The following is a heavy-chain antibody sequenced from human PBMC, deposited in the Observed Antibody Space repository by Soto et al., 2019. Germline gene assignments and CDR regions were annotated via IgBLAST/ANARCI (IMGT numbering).Heavy chain of an antibody. J-gene: IGHJ5*02. Sequence: PGESLKISCKGSGYSFTSYWIGWVRQMPGKGLEWMGIIYPGDSDTRYSPSFQGQVTISADKSISTAYLQWSSLKASDTAMYYCARQASDLGPGDWFDPWGQGTLVTVSS. CDR1: GYSFTSYW. CDR2: IYPGDSDT. CDR3: ARQASDLGPGDWFDP. D-gene: IGHD3-10*01. V-gene: IGHV5-51*01.